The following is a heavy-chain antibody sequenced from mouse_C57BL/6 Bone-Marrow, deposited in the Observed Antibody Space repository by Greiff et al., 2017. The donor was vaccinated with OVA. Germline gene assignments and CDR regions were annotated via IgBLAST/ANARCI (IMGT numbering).Heavy chain of an antibody. Sequence: EVQLQESGPELVKPGDSVKISCKASGYSFTGYFMNWVMQSHGKSLEWIGRINPYNGDTFYNQKFKGKATLTVDKSSSTAHMELRSLTSEDSAVYYCAREEDGYAWFAYWGQGTLVTVSA. CDR3: AREEDGYAWFAY. CDR1: GYSFTGYF. CDR2: INPYNGDT. J-gene: IGHJ3*01. D-gene: IGHD2-2*01. V-gene: IGHV1-20*01.